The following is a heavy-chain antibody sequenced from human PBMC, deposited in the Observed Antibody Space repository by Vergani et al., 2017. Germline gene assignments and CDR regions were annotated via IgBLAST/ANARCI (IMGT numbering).Heavy chain of an antibody. CDR1: GGTFSSYG. CDR3: ARPQGTSAYYYGGFDY. CDR2: ISYDGSNK. D-gene: IGHD3-22*01. V-gene: IGHV3-33*05. J-gene: IGHJ4*02. Sequence: QVQLVQSGAEVKKPGSSVKVSCKASGGTFSSYGMHWVRQAPGKGLEWVAVISYDGSNKYYADSVKGRFTISRDNSKKTLSLQMNSLTAEDTAIYYCARPQGTSAYYYGGFDYWGQGILVTVSS.